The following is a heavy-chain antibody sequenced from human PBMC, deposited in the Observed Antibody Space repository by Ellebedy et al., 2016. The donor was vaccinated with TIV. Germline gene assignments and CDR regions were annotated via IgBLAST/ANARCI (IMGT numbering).Heavy chain of an antibody. CDR1: GFTFSSYW. J-gene: IGHJ4*02. D-gene: IGHD1-7*01. CDR3: ARGGNWNYVQIGY. CDR2: MNSDGSDT. Sequence: GGSLRLSXAASGFTFSSYWMHWVRQAPGKGLVWVSHMNSDGSDTNYADSVKGRFTISRDNAKNTVYLQIKSLRAEDTAVYYCARGGNWNYVQIGYWGQGTLVTVSS. V-gene: IGHV3-74*01.